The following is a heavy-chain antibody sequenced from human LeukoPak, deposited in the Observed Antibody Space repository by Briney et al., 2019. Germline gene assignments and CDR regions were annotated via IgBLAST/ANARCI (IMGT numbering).Heavy chain of an antibody. Sequence: ASVKVSCKASGYTFTGYYMHWVRQAPGQGLEWMGRINPNSGGTNYAQKFQGRVTMTRDTSISTAYMELSRLRSDDTAVYYCARAYDFWSGYCPFDYWGQGTLVTVSS. CDR3: ARAYDFWSGYCPFDY. V-gene: IGHV1-2*06. D-gene: IGHD3-3*01. J-gene: IGHJ4*02. CDR2: INPNSGGT. CDR1: GYTFTGYY.